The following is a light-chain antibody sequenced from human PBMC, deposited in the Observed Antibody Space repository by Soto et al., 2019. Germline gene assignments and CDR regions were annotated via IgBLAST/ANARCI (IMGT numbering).Light chain of an antibody. CDR3: QQRPDWPLT. CDR1: ESLTTY. Sequence: EIVLTQSPATLSLSPGERATLSCWASESLTTYLAWFQQKPGQAPRLLIYDASNRASGIPARFSGSGSGTDFTLTISSLEPEDFAIYYCQQRPDWPLTFGEGTKLEIK. CDR2: DAS. J-gene: IGKJ4*01. V-gene: IGKV3-11*01.